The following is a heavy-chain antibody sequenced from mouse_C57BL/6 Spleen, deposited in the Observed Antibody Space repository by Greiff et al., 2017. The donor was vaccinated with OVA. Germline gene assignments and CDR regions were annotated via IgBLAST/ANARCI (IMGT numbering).Heavy chain of an antibody. V-gene: IGHV5-9*01. CDR2: ISGGGGNT. CDR1: GFTFSSYT. CDR3: ARRSGGYFDY. D-gene: IGHD1-1*02. Sequence: VESGGGLVKPGGSLKLSCAASGFTFSSYTMSWVRQTPEKRLEWVATISGGGGNTYYPDSVKGRFTISRDNAKNTLYLQMSSLRSEDTALYYCARRSGGYFDYWGQGTTLTVSS. J-gene: IGHJ2*01.